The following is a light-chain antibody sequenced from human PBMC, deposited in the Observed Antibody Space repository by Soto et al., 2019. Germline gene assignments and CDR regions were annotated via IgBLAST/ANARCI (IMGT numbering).Light chain of an antibody. CDR1: QTVNTW. CDR3: QQYNTHSGT. Sequence: DIQLTQSPSTLSASVGERVTITCRASQTVNTWLAWYQHKPGKAPKLLIYDASVLETGVPSRFSGFSSGTEFTLTISSLQPDDFATYFCQQYNTHSGTFGQGTKVDIK. V-gene: IGKV1-5*01. J-gene: IGKJ1*01. CDR2: DAS.